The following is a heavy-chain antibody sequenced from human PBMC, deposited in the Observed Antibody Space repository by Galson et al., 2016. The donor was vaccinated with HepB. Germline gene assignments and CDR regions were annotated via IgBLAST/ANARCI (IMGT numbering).Heavy chain of an antibody. D-gene: IGHD6-13*01. J-gene: IGHJ4*02. CDR2: VSYDGNNK. V-gene: IGHV3-30*18. CDR1: GFSFSSFA. CDR3: AKDWAAGGNWYFEY. Sequence: SLRLSCAASGFSFSSFAMHWVRQVPGKGLEWVAVVSYDGNNKYYADSVNGRFTISRDNSNNTVHLQMNNLKVKDMAIYYCAKDWAAGGNWYFEYWGQGTLVTVSS.